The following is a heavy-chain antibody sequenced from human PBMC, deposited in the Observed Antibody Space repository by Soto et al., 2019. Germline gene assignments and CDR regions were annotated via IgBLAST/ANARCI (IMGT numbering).Heavy chain of an antibody. V-gene: IGHV3-9*01. CDR2: ISWNSGDI. J-gene: IGHJ4*02. D-gene: IGHD2-2*03. Sequence: EVQLVESGGGSVQPGRSLRLSCAASGFSFDDYGMHWVRQGPGKGLEWVSGISWNSGDIYYADSVKGRFTISRDNAKRSMYLQMNSLRTEDTALYYCAKDNELDRGGPFDYWGQGILVTVSS. CDR3: AKDNELDRGGPFDY. CDR1: GFSFDDYG.